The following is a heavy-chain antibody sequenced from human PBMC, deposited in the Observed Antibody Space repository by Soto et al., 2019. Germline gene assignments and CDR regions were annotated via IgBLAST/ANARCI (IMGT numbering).Heavy chain of an antibody. CDR1: GGTLRSYT. Sequence: QVQRVQSGAEVRKPGSSGKVSGKASGGTLRSYTITWVRQAPGQGLEGMGRIIPILGIANYAQKFQGRVTITADKSTRTAYMELSSLRSEDTAVYYCASRYDSSDYWGQGTLVTVSS. CDR3: ASRYDSSDY. J-gene: IGHJ4*02. CDR2: IIPILGIA. V-gene: IGHV1-69*02. D-gene: IGHD3-22*01.